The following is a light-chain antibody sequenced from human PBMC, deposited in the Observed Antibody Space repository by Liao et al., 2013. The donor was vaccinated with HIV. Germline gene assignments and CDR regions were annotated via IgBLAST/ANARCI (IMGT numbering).Light chain of an antibody. Sequence: SYELTQPPSVSVSPGQTASITCSGDKLGHKYVSWYQQRPGQSPVLVIYQDSKRPSGIPERFSGSNSGNTATLTISGTQAMDEADYYCQAWDSSAVTFGGGTKLTVL. CDR3: QAWDSSAVT. J-gene: IGLJ2*01. CDR1: KLGHKY. V-gene: IGLV3-1*01. CDR2: QDS.